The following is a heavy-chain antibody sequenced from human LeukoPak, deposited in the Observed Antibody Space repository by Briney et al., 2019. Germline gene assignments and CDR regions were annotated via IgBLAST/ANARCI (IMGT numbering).Heavy chain of an antibody. V-gene: IGHV3-21*01. CDR1: GFTFSSYS. Sequence: GGSLRLSCAASGFTFSSYSMNWVRQAPGKGLEWVSSISSSSSYIYYADSVKGRFTISRDNAKNSLYLQMNSLRAEDTAVYYCARVTAMVTLLDYWGQGTLVTVSS. D-gene: IGHD5-18*01. CDR2: ISSSSSYI. J-gene: IGHJ4*02. CDR3: ARVTAMVTLLDY.